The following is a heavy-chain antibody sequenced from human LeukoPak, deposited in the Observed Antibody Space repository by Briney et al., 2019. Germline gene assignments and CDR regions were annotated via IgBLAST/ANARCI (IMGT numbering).Heavy chain of an antibody. V-gene: IGHV3-74*01. CDR3: ARDAYSSSWYY. Sequence: GGSLRLSCAASGFIFSSYWMHWVRQAPGKGLMWVSRINTDGSSISYADSVKGRFTISRDNAKNTLYLQMNSLRAEDTAVYYCARDAYSSSWYYWGQGTLVTVSS. D-gene: IGHD6-13*01. J-gene: IGHJ4*02. CDR1: GFIFSSYW. CDR2: INTDGSSI.